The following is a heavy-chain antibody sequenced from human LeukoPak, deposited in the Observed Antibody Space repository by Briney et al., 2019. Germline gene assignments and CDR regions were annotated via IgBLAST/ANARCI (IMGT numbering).Heavy chain of an antibody. J-gene: IGHJ6*02. CDR3: ARDAWTTIPPYYYYYGMDV. V-gene: IGHV3-7*03. CDR1: GFTFSSYW. Sequence: GGSLRLSCAASGFTFSSYWMSWVRQAPGKGLEWVANIKQDGSEKYYVDSVKGRFTISRDNAKNSLYLQMNSLRAEDTAVYYCARDAWTTIPPYYYYYGMDVWGQGTTVTVSS. D-gene: IGHD4-11*01. CDR2: IKQDGSEK.